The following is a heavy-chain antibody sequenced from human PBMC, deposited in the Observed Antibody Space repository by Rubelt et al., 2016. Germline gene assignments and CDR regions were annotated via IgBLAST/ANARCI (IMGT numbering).Heavy chain of an antibody. Sequence: EVQLVESGGGLVQPGGSLRLSCAASGFTFSSYWMHWVRQAPGKGLVWVSVIYSGGGTDYADSVKGRFTISRDNSKNTLYLQMNSLRAEDTAVYYCARGAEYTSGWNNWFDPWGQGTLVTVSS. CDR3: ARGAEYTSGWNNWFDP. V-gene: IGHV3-66*01. J-gene: IGHJ5*02. CDR2: IYSGGGT. CDR1: GFTFSSYW. D-gene: IGHD6-19*01.